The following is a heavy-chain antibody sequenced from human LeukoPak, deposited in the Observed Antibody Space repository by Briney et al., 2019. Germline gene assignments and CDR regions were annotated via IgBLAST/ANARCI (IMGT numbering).Heavy chain of an antibody. CDR2: MNPNSGNT. CDR1: GYTFTSYD. V-gene: IGHV1-8*02. D-gene: IGHD6-19*01. CDR3: AREHKGSGSIDY. J-gene: IGHJ4*02. Sequence: ASVKVSCKASGYTFTSYDINWVRQATGQGLEWMGWMNPNSGNTGYAQKFQGRVTMTRNTSIVTAHMELSSLRSEDTAVYYCAREHKGSGSIDYWGQGTLVTVSS.